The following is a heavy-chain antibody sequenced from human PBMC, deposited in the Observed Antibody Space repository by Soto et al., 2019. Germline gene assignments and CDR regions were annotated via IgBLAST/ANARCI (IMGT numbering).Heavy chain of an antibody. CDR2: IWYDGSNK. D-gene: IGHD6-6*01. CDR1: GFTFSSYG. J-gene: IGHJ4*02. CDR3: ARGQSIAARQALDY. V-gene: IGHV3-33*01. Sequence: QVQLVESGGGVVQPGRSLRLSCAASGFTFSSYGMHWVRQAPGKGLEWVAVIWYDGSNKYYADSVKGRFTISRDNSKNTLYLQMNSLRAEDTAVYYCARGQSIAARQALDYWGQGTLVTVSS.